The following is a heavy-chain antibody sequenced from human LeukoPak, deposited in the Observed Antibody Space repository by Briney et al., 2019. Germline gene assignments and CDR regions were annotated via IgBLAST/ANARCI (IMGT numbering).Heavy chain of an antibody. D-gene: IGHD6-13*01. J-gene: IGHJ5*02. CDR2: INHSGST. V-gene: IGHV4-39*07. CDR3: ARGKYSSSWYGSLTPFDP. CDR1: GGSVSSGSYY. Sequence: SETLSLTCNVSGGSVSSGSYYWSWIRQPPGKGLEWIGEINHSGSTNYNPSLKSRVTISVDTSKNQFSLKLSSVTAADTAVYYCARGKYSSSWYGSLTPFDPWGQGTLVTVSS.